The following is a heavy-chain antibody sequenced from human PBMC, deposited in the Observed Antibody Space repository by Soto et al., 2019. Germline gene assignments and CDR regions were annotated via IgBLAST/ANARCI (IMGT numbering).Heavy chain of an antibody. V-gene: IGHV4-31*03. J-gene: IGHJ2*01. CDR3: ARDGLLTVTTGWYFDL. CDR2: IYYSGGT. CDR1: GGSISSGGHY. D-gene: IGHD2-21*02. Sequence: QVQLQESGPGLVKPSQTLSLTCTVSGGSISSGGHYWSWIRQRPGKGLEWIAYIYYSGGTFYNPSLKSRVTISVDTSKNQLSLRLTSVTGADTAVYYCARDGLLTVTTGWYFDLWGRGTLVTVSS.